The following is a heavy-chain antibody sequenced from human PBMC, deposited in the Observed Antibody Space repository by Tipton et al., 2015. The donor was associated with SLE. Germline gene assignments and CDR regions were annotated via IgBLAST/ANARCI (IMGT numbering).Heavy chain of an antibody. CDR3: AREGGWRHENYYYDMDV. J-gene: IGHJ6*02. CDR1: GGSISSHY. V-gene: IGHV4-59*11. CDR2: IYYSGST. D-gene: IGHD2-15*01. Sequence: TLSLTCTVSGGSISSHYWSWIRQPPGKGLEWIGYIYYSGSTNYNPSLKSRVTISVDTSRNQFSLKLSSVTAADTAVYYCAREGGWRHENYYYDMDVWGQGSTVTVS.